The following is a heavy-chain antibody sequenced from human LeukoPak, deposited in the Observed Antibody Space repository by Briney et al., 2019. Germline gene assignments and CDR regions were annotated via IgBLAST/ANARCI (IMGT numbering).Heavy chain of an antibody. V-gene: IGHV4-34*01. CDR1: AGSFTGYY. D-gene: IGHD4-11*01. CDR3: ARVYSTLTLGKYFYYMDV. CDR2: INHSGST. Sequence: SPTLSLTRALYAGSFTGYYWRCIRQPPRKGLEWLAVINHSGSTNYNPSLKSRVTISVNTSKNQFSLNLNSVSAADTAVYYCARVYSTLTLGKYFYYMDVWGKGTTVTVS. J-gene: IGHJ6*03.